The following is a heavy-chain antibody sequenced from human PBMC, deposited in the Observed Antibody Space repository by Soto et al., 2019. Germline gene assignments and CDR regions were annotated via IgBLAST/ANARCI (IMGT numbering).Heavy chain of an antibody. Sequence: EVQLLESGGGLVQPGGSPRLSCAASGFTFSSYAMSWVRQAPGKGLEWVSAISGSGGSTYYADSVKGRFTISRDNSKNTLYLQMNSLRAEDTAVYYCAKDGIVGATTYYYYGMDVWGQGTTVTVSS. J-gene: IGHJ6*02. CDR1: GFTFSSYA. V-gene: IGHV3-23*01. CDR2: ISGSGGST. D-gene: IGHD1-26*01. CDR3: AKDGIVGATTYYYYGMDV.